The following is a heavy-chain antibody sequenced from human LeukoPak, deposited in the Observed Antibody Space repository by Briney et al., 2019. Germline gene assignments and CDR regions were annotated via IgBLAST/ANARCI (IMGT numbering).Heavy chain of an antibody. CDR3: AGDSYGNYMDV. Sequence: ASVKVSCKASGYTFTSYYMHWVRQAPGQGLEWVGIINPSGGSTSYAQKFQGRVTMTRDMSTSTVYMELSSLRSEDTAVYYCAGDSYGNYMDVWGKGTTVTVSS. CDR1: GYTFTSYY. J-gene: IGHJ6*03. D-gene: IGHD4-17*01. V-gene: IGHV1-46*01. CDR2: INPSGGST.